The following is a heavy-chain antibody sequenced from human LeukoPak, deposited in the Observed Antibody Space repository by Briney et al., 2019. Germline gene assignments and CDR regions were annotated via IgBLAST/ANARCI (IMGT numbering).Heavy chain of an antibody. V-gene: IGHV3-43*02. CDR1: GFSFYDYA. Sequence: PGGSLRLSWATSGFSFYDYAMHWVRQAPGKGLQWVSLISGGGGGTYYADSVKGRFTISRDNSKKSLHLQMNSLRPEDTAFYYCGKGGLGGYTAFDVNSFSDWVDYWGQGTLVTVSS. D-gene: IGHD5-12*01. CDR2: ISGGGGGT. CDR3: GKGGLGGYTAFDVNSFSDWVDY. J-gene: IGHJ4*02.